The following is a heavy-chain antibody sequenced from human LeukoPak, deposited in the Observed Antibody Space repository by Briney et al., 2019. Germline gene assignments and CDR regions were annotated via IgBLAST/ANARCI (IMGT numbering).Heavy chain of an antibody. D-gene: IGHD1-26*01. J-gene: IGHJ4*02. CDR1: GGSISSGGYY. Sequence: SETLSLTCTVSGGSISSGGYYWSWIRQHPGKGLEWIGYIYYSGSTYYNPSLKSRVTISVDTSKNQFSLKLSSVTAADTAVYYCARSSGSYQLPRDYWGQGTLVTVSS. CDR2: IYYSGST. CDR3: ARSSGSYQLPRDY. V-gene: IGHV4-31*03.